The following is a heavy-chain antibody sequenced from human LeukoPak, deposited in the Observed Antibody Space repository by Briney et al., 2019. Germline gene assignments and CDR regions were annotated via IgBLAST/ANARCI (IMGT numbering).Heavy chain of an antibody. J-gene: IGHJ4*02. CDR1: EFSPISHW. Sequence: GGSRRLSCAASEFSPISHWMTWVRRAPGKGLEWVADIKEDGSERYYVDSVKGRFTISRDKAKNSVFLQMNGLRAEDTAVYYCSWSGEADWGQGTLVTVSS. CDR2: IKEDGSER. CDR3: SWSGEAD. V-gene: IGHV3-7*01. D-gene: IGHD1-26*01.